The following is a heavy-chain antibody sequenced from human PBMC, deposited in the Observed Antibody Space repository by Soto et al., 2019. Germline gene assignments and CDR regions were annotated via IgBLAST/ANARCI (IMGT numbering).Heavy chain of an antibody. J-gene: IGHJ4*02. CDR3: ARDGVEITGTTRYFDY. CDR1: GYTFTSYG. CDR2: ISAYNGNT. V-gene: IGHV1-18*01. Sequence: ASVKVSCKASGYTFTSYGISWVRQAPGQGLEWMGWISAYNGNTNYAQKLQGRVTMITDTSTSTAYMELRSLRSDDTAVYYCARDGVEITGTTRYFDYWGQGTLVTVSS. D-gene: IGHD1-20*01.